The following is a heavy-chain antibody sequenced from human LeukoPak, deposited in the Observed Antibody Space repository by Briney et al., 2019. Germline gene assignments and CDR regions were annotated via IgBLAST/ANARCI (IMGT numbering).Heavy chain of an antibody. J-gene: IGHJ4*02. CDR3: ARARGIDLESRGLDY. CDR1: GFTFSSYE. D-gene: IGHD3-10*01. Sequence: GGSLRLSCAASGFTFSSYEMNWVRQAPGKGLEWVSYISSSGSTIYYADSVKGRFTISRDNAKNSLYLQMNSLRAENTAVYYCARARGIDLESRGLDYWGQGTLVTVSS. V-gene: IGHV3-48*03. CDR2: ISSSGSTI.